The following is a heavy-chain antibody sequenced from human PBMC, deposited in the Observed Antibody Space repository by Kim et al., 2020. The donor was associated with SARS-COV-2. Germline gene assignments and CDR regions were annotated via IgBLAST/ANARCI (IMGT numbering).Heavy chain of an antibody. CDR1: GFTFSSYG. V-gene: IGHV3-30*18. CDR3: AKRTTWLDDAFDI. J-gene: IGHJ3*02. CDR2: ISYDGSNK. Sequence: GGSLRLSCAASGFTFSSYGMHWVRQAPGKGLEWVAVISYDGSNKYYADSVKGRFTISRDNSKNTLYLQMNSLRAEDTAVYYCAKRTTWLDDAFDIWGQGTMVTVSS. D-gene: IGHD6-19*01.